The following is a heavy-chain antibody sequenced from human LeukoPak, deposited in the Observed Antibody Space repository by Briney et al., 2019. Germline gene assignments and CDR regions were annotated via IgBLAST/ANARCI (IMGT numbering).Heavy chain of an antibody. CDR2: IYYSGST. CDR3: ARDRYYYDSSGSQGAFDI. V-gene: IGHV4-39*07. J-gene: IGHJ3*02. Sequence: SETLSLTCTVSGGSISSSSYYWGWIRQPPGKGLEWIGSIYYSGSTYYNPSLKSRVTISVDTSKNQFSLKLSSVTAADTAVYYCARDRYYYDSSGSQGAFDIRGQGTMVTVSS. CDR1: GGSISSSSYY. D-gene: IGHD3-22*01.